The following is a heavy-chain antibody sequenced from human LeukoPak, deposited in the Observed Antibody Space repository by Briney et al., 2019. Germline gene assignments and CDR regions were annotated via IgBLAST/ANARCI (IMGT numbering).Heavy chain of an antibody. Sequence: SETLSLTCAVSGGSFSDDYWNWIRQPPGKGLEWLGEINHSGSHEFNPSLKSRLTMSVDSSKNEFSLQLTSATAADTAIFYCARSIVGPGTSYFDQWGQGTLVTVSS. CDR3: ARSIVGPGTSYFDQ. D-gene: IGHD6-13*01. CDR1: GGSFSDDY. V-gene: IGHV4-34*01. J-gene: IGHJ4*02. CDR2: INHSGSH.